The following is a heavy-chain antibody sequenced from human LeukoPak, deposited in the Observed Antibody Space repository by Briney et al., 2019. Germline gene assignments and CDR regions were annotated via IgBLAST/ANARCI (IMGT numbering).Heavy chain of an antibody. CDR1: GGSISSGDYY. CDR2: IYYSGST. Sequence: SETLSLTCTVSGGSISSGDYYWSWIRQPPGKGLEWIGYIYYSGSTYYNPSLKSRVTISVDTSKNQFSLKLSSVTAADTAVYYCARVNYDILTGQITFDYRGQGTLVTVSS. CDR3: ARVNYDILTGQITFDY. D-gene: IGHD3-9*01. J-gene: IGHJ4*02. V-gene: IGHV4-30-4*08.